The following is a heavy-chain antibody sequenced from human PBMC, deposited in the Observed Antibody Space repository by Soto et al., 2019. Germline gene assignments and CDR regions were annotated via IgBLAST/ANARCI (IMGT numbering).Heavy chain of an antibody. Sequence: GASVKVSCKVSGYTLTELSMHWVRQAPGKGLEWMGGFDPEDGETIYAQKFQGRVTMTEDTSTDTAYMELSSLRSEDTAVYYCATEYCTTGVCFNWLDTWGQGTLVTVSS. D-gene: IGHD2-8*01. CDR3: ATEYCTTGVCFNWLDT. CDR1: GYTLTELS. CDR2: FDPEDGET. V-gene: IGHV1-24*01. J-gene: IGHJ5*02.